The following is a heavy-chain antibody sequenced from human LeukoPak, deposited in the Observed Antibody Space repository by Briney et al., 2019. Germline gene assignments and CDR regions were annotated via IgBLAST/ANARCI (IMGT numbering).Heavy chain of an antibody. CDR2: ISSSSSYI. CDR3: ARGPRRDSSGYFLNY. V-gene: IGHV3-21*01. Sequence: GGSLRLSCAASGFTFSSYSMNWVRQAPGKGLEWVSSISSSSSYIYYADSVKGRFTISRDNAKNSLYLQMNSLRAEDTAVYYCARGPRRDSSGYFLNYWGQGTLVTASS. CDR1: GFTFSSYS. J-gene: IGHJ4*02. D-gene: IGHD3-22*01.